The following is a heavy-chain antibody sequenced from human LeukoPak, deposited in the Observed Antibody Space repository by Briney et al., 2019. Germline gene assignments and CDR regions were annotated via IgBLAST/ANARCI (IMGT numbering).Heavy chain of an antibody. CDR1: GGSLTSYY. V-gene: IGHV4-59*12. CDR2: IYYTGTT. J-gene: IGHJ3*02. D-gene: IGHD3-10*01. Sequence: SETLSLTCTVSGGSLTSYYWSWIRQPPGKGLEWIGSIYYTGTTNYNPSLKSRVTISVDTSKNQFSLKLSSVTAADTAVYYCAREYLHAFDIWGQGTMVTVSS. CDR3: AREYLHAFDI.